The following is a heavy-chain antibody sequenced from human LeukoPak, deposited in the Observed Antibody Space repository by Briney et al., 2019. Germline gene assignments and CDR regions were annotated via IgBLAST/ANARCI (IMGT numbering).Heavy chain of an antibody. J-gene: IGHJ4*02. Sequence: PSETLSLTCTVSGGSISSSSYYWGWIRQPPGKGLEWIGSIYYSGSTYYNPSLKSRVTISVDTSKNQFSLKLSSVTAADTAVYYCARAPRPVTTRGFFDYWGQGILVTVSS. V-gene: IGHV4-39*07. CDR2: IYYSGST. CDR3: ARAPRPVTTRGFFDY. CDR1: GGSISSSSYY. D-gene: IGHD4-17*01.